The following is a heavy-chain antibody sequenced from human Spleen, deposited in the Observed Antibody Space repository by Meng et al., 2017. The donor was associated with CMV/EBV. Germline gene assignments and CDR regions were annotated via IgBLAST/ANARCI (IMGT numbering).Heavy chain of an antibody. CDR1: GGSISSYS. J-gene: IGHJ4*02. CDR2: IYTSGST. V-gene: IGHV4-4*07. Sequence: VRRRWPGRGLVQPSKTLSLTCTVSGGSISSYSWSWLRQPAGKGLEWIGRIYTSGSTNYNPSLKSRVTMSVDTSKNQFSLKLSSVTAADTAVYYCARDPVDTSFDYWGQGTLVTVSS. CDR3: ARDPVDTSFDY. D-gene: IGHD5-18*01.